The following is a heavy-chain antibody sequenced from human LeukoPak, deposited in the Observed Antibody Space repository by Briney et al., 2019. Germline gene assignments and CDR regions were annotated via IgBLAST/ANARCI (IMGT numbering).Heavy chain of an antibody. CDR2: ISYDGSNK. D-gene: IGHD6-13*01. CDR3: ARTGIAAAGTGNYFDY. V-gene: IGHV3-30*04. Sequence: GGSLRLSCAASGFTFSSYAMHWVRQAPGKGLEWVAVISYDGSNKYYADSVKGRFTISRDNSKNTLYLQMNSLRAEDTAVYYCARTGIAAAGTGNYFDYWGQGTPVTVSS. J-gene: IGHJ4*02. CDR1: GFTFSSYA.